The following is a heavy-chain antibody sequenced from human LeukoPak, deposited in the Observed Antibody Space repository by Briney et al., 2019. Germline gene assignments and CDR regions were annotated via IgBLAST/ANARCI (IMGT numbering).Heavy chain of an antibody. CDR1: GGSISSGDYY. D-gene: IGHD3-22*01. Sequence: TSQTLSLTCTVSGGSISSGDYYWSWIRQPPGKGLEWIGYIYYSGSTYYNPSHKSRVTISVDTSKNQFSLKLSSVTAADTAVSYCARVYYYDNSGYGKDYFDYWGQGTLVTVSS. CDR3: ARVYYYDNSGYGKDYFDY. V-gene: IGHV4-30-4*01. CDR2: IYYSGST. J-gene: IGHJ4*02.